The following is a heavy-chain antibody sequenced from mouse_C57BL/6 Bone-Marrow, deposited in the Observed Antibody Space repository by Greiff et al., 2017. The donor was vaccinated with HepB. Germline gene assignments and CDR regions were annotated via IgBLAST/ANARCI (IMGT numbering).Heavy chain of an antibody. V-gene: IGHV5-4*01. Sequence: EVQLVESGGGLVKPGGSLKLSCAASGFTFSSYAMSWVRQTPEKRLEWVATISDGGSYTYYPANVKGRFTIARDTAKNNLYLQMSHLKSEDTAMYYCARDLDYGSSYDYYAMDDWGQGTSVTVSS. J-gene: IGHJ4*01. CDR3: ARDLDYGSSYDYYAMDD. CDR2: ISDGGSYT. CDR1: GFTFSSYA. D-gene: IGHD1-1*01.